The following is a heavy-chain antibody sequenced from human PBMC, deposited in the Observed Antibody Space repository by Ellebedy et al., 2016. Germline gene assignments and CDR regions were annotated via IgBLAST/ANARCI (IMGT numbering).Heavy chain of an antibody. CDR1: GGSISSGDYY. V-gene: IGHV4-30-4*01. CDR2: IYYTGRT. J-gene: IGHJ3*01. D-gene: IGHD1-26*01. Sequence: SETLSLXXTVSGGSISSGDYYWNWIRQPPGKGLEWIGHIYYTGRTYYNPSLKSRLSISVDTSKNQFSLQLKSVTAADTAVYYCARGEAFDVWGQGTLVTVSS. CDR3: ARGEAFDV.